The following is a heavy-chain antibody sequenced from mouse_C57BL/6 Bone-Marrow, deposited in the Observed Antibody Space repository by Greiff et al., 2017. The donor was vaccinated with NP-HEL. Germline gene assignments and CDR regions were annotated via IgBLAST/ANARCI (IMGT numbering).Heavy chain of an antibody. CDR2: IDPENGDT. J-gene: IGHJ2*01. D-gene: IGHD1-1*01. Sequence: VQLQQSGAELVRPGASVKLSCTASGFNIKDDYMHWVKQRPEQGLEWIGWIDPENGDTEYASKFQGKATITADTSSNTAYLQLSSLTSEDTAVYYCTTGVITTVVPFDYWGQGTTLTVSS. CDR1: GFNIKDDY. CDR3: TTGVITTVVPFDY. V-gene: IGHV14-4*01.